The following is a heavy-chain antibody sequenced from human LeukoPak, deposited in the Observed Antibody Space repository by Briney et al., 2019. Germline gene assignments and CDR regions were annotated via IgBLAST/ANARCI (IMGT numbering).Heavy chain of an antibody. Sequence: SQTLSLTCTVSGGSISSGSYYWSWIRQPAGKGLEWIGRIYTSGSTNYNPSLKSRVTISVDTSKNQFSLKLNSVTAADTAVYYCARAIYDYVWGSYLDYWGQGTLVTVSS. V-gene: IGHV4-61*02. D-gene: IGHD3-16*02. CDR2: IYTSGST. CDR3: ARAIYDYVWGSYLDY. J-gene: IGHJ4*02. CDR1: GGSISSGSYY.